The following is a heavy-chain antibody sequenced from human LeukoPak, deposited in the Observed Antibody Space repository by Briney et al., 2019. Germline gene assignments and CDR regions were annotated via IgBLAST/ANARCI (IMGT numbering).Heavy chain of an antibody. CDR2: ISTDGSSR. V-gene: IGHV3-74*01. CDR1: GFTFSSYW. D-gene: IGHD1-1*01. J-gene: IGHJ6*02. Sequence: PGGSLRLSCAASGFTFSSYWMHWLRQEPRKGLVWVSRISTDGSSRSYADSVKGRFTISSDNDKNTLHLQINILAAEASAVYYCASYLTSTLSGTDAWGQGATVTASS. CDR3: ASYLTSTLSGTDA.